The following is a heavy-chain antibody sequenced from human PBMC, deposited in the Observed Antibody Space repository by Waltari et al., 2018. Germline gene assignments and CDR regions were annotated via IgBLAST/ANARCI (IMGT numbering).Heavy chain of an antibody. D-gene: IGHD4-4*01. J-gene: IGHJ4*02. V-gene: IGHV3-9*01. CDR1: GFTFDDYA. CDR3: AATNSD. CDR2: ISWNGGSI. Sequence: EVQLVESGGGLVQPGRSLRLSCAASGFTFDDYAMHWVRQAPGKGLEWVSGISWNGGSIGYADSVKCRFTISRDNAKNSLYLQMNSLRAEDTALYYCAATNSDWGQGTLVTVSS.